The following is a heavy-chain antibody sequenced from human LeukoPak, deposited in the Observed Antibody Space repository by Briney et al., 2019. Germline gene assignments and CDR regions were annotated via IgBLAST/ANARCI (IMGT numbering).Heavy chain of an antibody. D-gene: IGHD3-22*01. CDR1: GYIFTSYD. V-gene: IGHV1-8*01. J-gene: IGHJ4*02. Sequence: ASVKVSCKASGYIFTSYDINWVRQATGQGLEWMGWMNPNSGNTGYAQKFQGRVTMTRNTSISTAYMELSSLRSEDTAVYYCARDPGGYYDSSGYPEGYWGQGTLVTVSS. CDR3: ARDPGGYYDSSGYPEGY. CDR2: MNPNSGNT.